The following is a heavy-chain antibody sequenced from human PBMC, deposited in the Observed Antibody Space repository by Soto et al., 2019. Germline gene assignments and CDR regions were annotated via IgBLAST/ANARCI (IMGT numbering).Heavy chain of an antibody. Sequence: SETLSLTCAVYGGSFSGYYWSWIRQPPGKGLEWIGEINHSGSTNYNPSLKSRVTISVDTSKNQFSLKLSSVTAADTAVYYCARAKVIAGTFYYSYYMDVWGKGTTVTVSS. CDR1: GGSFSGYY. CDR3: ARAKVIAGTFYYSYYMDV. CDR2: INHSGST. D-gene: IGHD6-13*01. V-gene: IGHV4-34*01. J-gene: IGHJ6*03.